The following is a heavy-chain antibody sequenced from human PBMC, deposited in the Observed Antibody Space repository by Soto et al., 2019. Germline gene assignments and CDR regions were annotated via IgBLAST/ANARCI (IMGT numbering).Heavy chain of an antibody. Sequence: PSETLSLTCAVSGGSISSGGYSWGWIRQPPGKGLEWIGYIYFRGTTNYNPPLKSRVTMSADTSKNQFSLKLNSVTAADTAVYYCARMNYYDTSGYPFDYWGQGMMVTVSS. CDR1: GGSISSGGYS. V-gene: IGHV4-61*08. J-gene: IGHJ4*02. D-gene: IGHD3-22*01. CDR3: ARMNYYDTSGYPFDY. CDR2: IYFRGTT.